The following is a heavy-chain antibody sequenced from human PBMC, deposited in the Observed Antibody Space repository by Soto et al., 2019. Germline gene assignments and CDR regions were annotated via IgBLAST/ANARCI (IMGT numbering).Heavy chain of an antibody. CDR3: ASPYGIAAVAYYYYGMDV. D-gene: IGHD6-13*01. J-gene: IGHJ6*02. CDR1: GYTFTSYA. CDR2: INAGNGNT. Sequence: ASVKVSCKASGYTFTSYAMHWVRQAPGQRLEWMGWINAGNGNTKYSQKFQGRVTITRDTSASTAYMELSSLRSEDTAVYYCASPYGIAAVAYYYYGMDVWGQGTTVTVSS. V-gene: IGHV1-3*01.